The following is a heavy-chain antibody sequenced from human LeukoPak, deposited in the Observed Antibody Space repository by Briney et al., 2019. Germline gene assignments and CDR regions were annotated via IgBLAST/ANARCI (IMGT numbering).Heavy chain of an antibody. CDR2: ISSSGSTI. CDR1: GLTFSDYY. V-gene: IGHV3-11*01. Sequence: GSLRLSCAASGLTFSDYYMSWIRQAPGKGLEWVSYISSSGSTIYYADSVKGRFTISRDNAKNSLYLQMNSLRAEDTAVYYCARDGYSSSWYSSFDYWGQGTLVTVSS. J-gene: IGHJ4*02. D-gene: IGHD6-13*01. CDR3: ARDGYSSSWYSSFDY.